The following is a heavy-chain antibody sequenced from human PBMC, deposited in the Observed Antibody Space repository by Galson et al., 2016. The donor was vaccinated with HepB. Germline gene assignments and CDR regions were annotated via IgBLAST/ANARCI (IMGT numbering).Heavy chain of an antibody. CDR2: IWYDGSGK. D-gene: IGHD2-21*02. Sequence: WVRQAPGKGLEWMAVIWYDGSGKYYAETVKGRFTISRDNSKNTLYLEMNSLRVEDTAIYYCARMWRGDNDLNLWGQGTLVTVSS. CDR3: ARMWRGDNDLNL. V-gene: IGHV3-33*01. J-gene: IGHJ5*02.